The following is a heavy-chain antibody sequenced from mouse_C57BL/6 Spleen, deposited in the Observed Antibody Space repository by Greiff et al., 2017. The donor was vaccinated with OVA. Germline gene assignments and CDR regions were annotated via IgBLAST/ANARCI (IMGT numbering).Heavy chain of an antibody. CDR1: GYAFSSYW. CDR3: ARSITTVYFDY. D-gene: IGHD1-1*01. CDR2: IYPGDGDT. Sequence: QVQLQQSGAELVKPGASVKISCKASGYAFSSYWMNWVKQRPGKGLEWIGQIYPGDGDTNYNGKFKGKATLTADKSSSTAYMQLSSLTSEDSAVYFCARSITTVYFDYWGQGTTLTVSS. J-gene: IGHJ2*01. V-gene: IGHV1-80*01.